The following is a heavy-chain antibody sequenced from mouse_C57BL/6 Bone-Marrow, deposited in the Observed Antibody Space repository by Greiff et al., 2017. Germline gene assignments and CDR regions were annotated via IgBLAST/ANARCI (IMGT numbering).Heavy chain of an antibody. CDR1: GYTFTGYW. CDR2: ILPGSGST. CDR3: ASEGGYYGSSWAY. J-gene: IGHJ3*01. Sequence: QVQLQQSGAELMKPGASVKLSCTATGYTFTGYWIGWVKQRPGPGLEWIGEILPGSGSTNYNEKFKGKATFTADTSSNTAYMQLSSLTTEDSAIYYCASEGGYYGSSWAYWGQGTLVTVSA. V-gene: IGHV1-9*01. D-gene: IGHD1-1*01.